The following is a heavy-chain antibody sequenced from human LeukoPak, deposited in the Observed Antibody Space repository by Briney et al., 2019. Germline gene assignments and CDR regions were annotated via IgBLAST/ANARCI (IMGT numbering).Heavy chain of an antibody. V-gene: IGHV3-15*01. CDR3: VGGPARIRY. J-gene: IGHJ1*01. D-gene: IGHD3-16*01. Sequence: GGPLRPSCEFSEFPSIKAWITGIPQPPGRGRGGVGRIKTKTDGDRTDYAAPVEGRFTISRDDSKNTLSLQMNSLKTEDTAVYYCVGGPARIRYWGQGTLVTVSS. CDR2: IKTKTDGDRT. CDR1: EFPSIKAW.